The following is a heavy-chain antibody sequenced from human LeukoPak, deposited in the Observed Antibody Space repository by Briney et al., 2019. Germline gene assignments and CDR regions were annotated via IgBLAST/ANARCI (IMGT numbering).Heavy chain of an antibody. CDR1: GFTFSSYA. D-gene: IGHD3-10*01. V-gene: IGHV3-23*01. Sequence: GGSLRLSCAASGFTFSSYAMSWVRQAPGKGLEWVSAITGSGGSTYYADSVQGRFIISRDNSKNTLYLQMNSLRAEDTAVYYCARLKLWFGELHDYWGQGTLVTVSS. J-gene: IGHJ4*02. CDR3: ARLKLWFGELHDY. CDR2: ITGSGGST.